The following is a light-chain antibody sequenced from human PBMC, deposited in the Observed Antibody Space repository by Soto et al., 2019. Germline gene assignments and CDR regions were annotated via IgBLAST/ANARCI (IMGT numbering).Light chain of an antibody. Sequence: QSVLTQPASVSGSPGQSITTSCTGTSSDIGGYNYVSWYQQHPGKAPKLMIYDVSNRPSGVSNRFSGSKSGNTASLTISGLQAEDEADYYCSSYTSRRTGVFGTGTKVTVL. CDR3: SSYTSRRTGV. J-gene: IGLJ1*01. CDR1: SSDIGGYNY. CDR2: DVS. V-gene: IGLV2-14*01.